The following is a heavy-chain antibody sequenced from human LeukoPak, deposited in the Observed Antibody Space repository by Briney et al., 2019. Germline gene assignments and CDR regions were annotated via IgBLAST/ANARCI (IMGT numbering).Heavy chain of an antibody. Sequence: ASVKVSCKASGYTFTSYGISGVRQAPGQGLEWGGWISAYNGNTNYAQKLQGRVTMTTDTSTSTAYMELRSLRSDDTAVYYCARGLGWLQLTRDAFDIWGQGTMVTVSS. D-gene: IGHD5-24*01. V-gene: IGHV1-18*01. CDR2: ISAYNGNT. CDR1: GYTFTSYG. J-gene: IGHJ3*02. CDR3: ARGLGWLQLTRDAFDI.